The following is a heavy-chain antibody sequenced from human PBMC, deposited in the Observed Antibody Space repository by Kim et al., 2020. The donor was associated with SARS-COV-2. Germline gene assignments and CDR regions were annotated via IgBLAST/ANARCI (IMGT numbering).Heavy chain of an antibody. CDR3: ARVGGYCGGDCYEADYFYNYGMDV. CDR1: GFTVSSYG. V-gene: IGHV3-21*01. Sequence: GGSRRLSCAASGFTVSSYGMNWVRQAPGKGMEWVSSISGSSTYIHYADSVKGRFTISRDNAENSLYLQMNSLRAEDTAVYYCARVGGYCGGDCYEADYFYNYGMDVWGQGTTVTVSS. J-gene: IGHJ6*02. D-gene: IGHD2-21*02. CDR2: ISGSSTYI.